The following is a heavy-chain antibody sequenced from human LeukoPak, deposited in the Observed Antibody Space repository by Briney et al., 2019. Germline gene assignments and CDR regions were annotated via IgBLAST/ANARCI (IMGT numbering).Heavy chain of an antibody. D-gene: IGHD3-22*01. CDR1: GYTFTGYY. CDR2: VDPTNGAT. V-gene: IGHV1-2*02. J-gene: IGHJ4*02. Sequence: ASVKVSCKASGYTFTGYYIHWVRQAPGQGLDWMGWVDPTNGATNYAQKFQGRVTMTTDTSSNTAYMELSWLTSDDTAVYYCARPRSESGGYYCGHWGQGTLVTVSS. CDR3: ARPRSESGGYYCGH.